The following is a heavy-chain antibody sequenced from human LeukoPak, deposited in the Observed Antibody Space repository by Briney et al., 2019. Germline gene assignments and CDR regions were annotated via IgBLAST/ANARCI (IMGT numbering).Heavy chain of an antibody. CDR3: ARDDPRSGSYSPDS. CDR2: LSTSGGT. D-gene: IGHD1-26*01. J-gene: IGHJ4*02. V-gene: IGHV4-61*02. CDR1: GDSVTRDSYY. Sequence: SETLSLTCSVSGDSVTRDSYYWSWVRQPAGKGLEWIGRLSTSGGTDYSPSLKSRVTISMNTSKNQISLTLRSVTAADTAIYFCARDDPRSGSYSPDSWGRGLKVTVSS.